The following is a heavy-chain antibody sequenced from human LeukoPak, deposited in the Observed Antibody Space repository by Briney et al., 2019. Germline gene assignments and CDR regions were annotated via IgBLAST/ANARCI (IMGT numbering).Heavy chain of an antibody. CDR2: ISAYNGNT. J-gene: IGHJ4*02. V-gene: IGHV1-18*01. CDR3: ARDPPAGMVVMFGGDY. Sequence: ASVKVSCKASGGTFSSYAISWVRQAPGQGLEWMGWISAYNGNTNYAQKLQGRVTMTTDTSTSTAYMELRSLRSDDTAVYYCARDPPAGMVVMFGGDYWGQGTLVTVSS. CDR1: GGTFSSYA. D-gene: IGHD3-16*01.